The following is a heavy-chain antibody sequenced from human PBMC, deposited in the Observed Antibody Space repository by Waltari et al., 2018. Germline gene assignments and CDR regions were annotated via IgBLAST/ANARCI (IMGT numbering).Heavy chain of an antibody. CDR2: IYYSGST. Sequence: LQLQESGPGLVKPSDTLSLTCTVSGGSISSSSSYWGWLGQPPGKGLEWIGSIYYSGSTYYNPSLKSRVTISVDTSKNQFSLKLSSVTAADTAVYYCASLSVATSYYYYGMDVWGQGTTVTVSS. J-gene: IGHJ6*02. CDR3: ASLSVATSYYYYGMDV. V-gene: IGHV4-39*07. D-gene: IGHD5-12*01. CDR1: GGSISSSSSY.